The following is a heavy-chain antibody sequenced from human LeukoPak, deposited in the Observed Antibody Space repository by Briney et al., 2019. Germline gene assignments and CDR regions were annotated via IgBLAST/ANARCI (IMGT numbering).Heavy chain of an antibody. J-gene: IGHJ4*02. CDR2: IYHSGST. V-gene: IGHV4-38-2*02. Sequence: PSETLSLTCTVSGYSISSGYYWGWIRQPPGKGLEWIGSIYHSGSTYYNPSLKSRVTISVDTSKNQFSLKLSSVTAADTAVYYCAREFTWELPSYWGQGTLVTVSS. D-gene: IGHD1-26*01. CDR1: GYSISSGYY. CDR3: AREFTWELPSY.